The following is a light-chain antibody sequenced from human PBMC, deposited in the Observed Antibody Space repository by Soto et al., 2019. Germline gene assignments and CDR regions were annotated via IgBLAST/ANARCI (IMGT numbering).Light chain of an antibody. CDR1: QSVSGW. CDR2: KAS. J-gene: IGKJ5*01. CDR3: QQYATYPIT. Sequence: DIQMTQSPSTLSASVGDRVTITCRASQSVSGWLAWYQQKPGKAPKLLIYKASSLESGVPSRFSGSGSGTEFTLSISSLQPDDFATYYCQQYATYPITFGQGTRLDIK. V-gene: IGKV1-5*03.